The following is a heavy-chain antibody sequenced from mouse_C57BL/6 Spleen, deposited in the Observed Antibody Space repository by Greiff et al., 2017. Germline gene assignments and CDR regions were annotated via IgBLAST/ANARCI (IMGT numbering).Heavy chain of an antibody. J-gene: IGHJ4*01. Sequence: QVQLQQPGAELVMPGASVKLSCKASGYTFTSYWMHWVKQRPGQGLEWIGEIDPSDSYTNYNQKFKGKSTLTVDTSSSTAYMQLSSLTSEDSAVYYCARSYDGYYGAMDYWGQGTSVTVSS. CDR1: GYTFTSYW. V-gene: IGHV1-69*01. CDR3: ARSYDGYYGAMDY. CDR2: IDPSDSYT. D-gene: IGHD2-3*01.